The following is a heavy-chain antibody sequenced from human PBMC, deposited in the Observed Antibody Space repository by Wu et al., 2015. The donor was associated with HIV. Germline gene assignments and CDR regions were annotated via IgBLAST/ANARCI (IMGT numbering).Heavy chain of an antibody. CDR2: INPSGGST. V-gene: IGHV1-46*01. D-gene: IGHD3-10*01. CDR1: GYTFINSY. J-gene: IGHJ5*02. Sequence: QVQLVQSGAEVKKPGASVTVSCKASGYTFINSYIHWVRQAPGQGLEWMGIINPSGGSTDYAQRFQGRVTMTRDTSTSTFYMEVSSLRAEDTAVYYCARGPPLVRGVYNWFDPGAREPWSPSPQ. CDR3: ARGPPLVRGVYNWFDP.